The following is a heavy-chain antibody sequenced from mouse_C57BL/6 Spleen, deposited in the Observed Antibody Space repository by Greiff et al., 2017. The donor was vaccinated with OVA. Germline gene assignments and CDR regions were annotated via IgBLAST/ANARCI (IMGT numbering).Heavy chain of an antibody. CDR3: ARWAPKDYFDY. Sequence: QVQLQQSGAELVKPGASVKLSCKASGYTFTSYWMHWVKQRPGQGLEWIGMIHPNSGSTNYNEKFKSKATLTVDKSSSTAYMQLSSLTSEDSAVYYCARWAPKDYFDYWGQGTTLTVSS. CDR2: IHPNSGST. V-gene: IGHV1-64*01. J-gene: IGHJ2*01. CDR1: GYTFTSYW.